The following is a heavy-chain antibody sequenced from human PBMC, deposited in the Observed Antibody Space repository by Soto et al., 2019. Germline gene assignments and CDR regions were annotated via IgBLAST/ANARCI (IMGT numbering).Heavy chain of an antibody. CDR2: IWYDGSNK. V-gene: IGHV3-33*01. CDR1: GFTFSSYG. D-gene: IGHD6-13*01. CDR3: ARDRDLYSSSWFFDY. Sequence: GGSLRLSCAASGFTFSSYGMHWVRQAPGKGLERVAVIWYDGSNKYYADSVKGRFTISRDNSKNTLYLQMNSLRAEDTAVYYCARDRDLYSSSWFFDYWGQGTLVTVSS. J-gene: IGHJ4*02.